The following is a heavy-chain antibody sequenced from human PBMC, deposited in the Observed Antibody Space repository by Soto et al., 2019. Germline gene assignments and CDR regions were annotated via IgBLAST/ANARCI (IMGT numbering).Heavy chain of an antibody. V-gene: IGHV3-21*01. Sequence: GGSLRLSCAASGFTFSSYSMNWVRQAPGKGLEWVSYISSSSSNIYYADSVKGRFTISRDNAKNSLYLQMNSLRAEDTAVYYCAREGEQLVRPYYFDYWGQGTLVTVSS. CDR1: GFTFSSYS. J-gene: IGHJ4*02. D-gene: IGHD6-6*01. CDR2: ISSSSSNI. CDR3: AREGEQLVRPYYFDY.